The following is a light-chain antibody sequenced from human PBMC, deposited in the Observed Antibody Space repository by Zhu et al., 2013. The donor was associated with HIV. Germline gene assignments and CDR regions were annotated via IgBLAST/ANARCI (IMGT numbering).Light chain of an antibody. V-gene: IGKV1-27*01. J-gene: IGKJ4*01. CDR1: PAINTF. Sequence: DVQMTQSPSSLSASVGDRVTITCRASPAINTFLAWYQQKPGQVPSLLIYGASTLQSGVPSRFSGSGSGTDFTLTISSLQPEDVATYYCQKYNSAPLTFGGGTKVEIK. CDR3: QKYNSAPLT. CDR2: GAS.